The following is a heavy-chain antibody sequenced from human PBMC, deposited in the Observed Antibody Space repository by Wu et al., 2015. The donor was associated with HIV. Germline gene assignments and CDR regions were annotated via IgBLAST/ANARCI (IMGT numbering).Heavy chain of an antibody. V-gene: IGHV1-2*02. D-gene: IGHD4-17*01. CDR1: GYTFTTSD. Sequence: QVQLVQSGAEVKKPGASVKVSCKASGYTFTTSDIHWVRQASGQGLEWMGWINPNSGGTNYVQKFQDRVTMTRDTSINTAYLELTRLKSDDTAIYFCATQYGDYRYWGQGTVVTVSS. J-gene: IGHJ3*01. CDR3: ATQYGDYRY. CDR2: INPNSGGT.